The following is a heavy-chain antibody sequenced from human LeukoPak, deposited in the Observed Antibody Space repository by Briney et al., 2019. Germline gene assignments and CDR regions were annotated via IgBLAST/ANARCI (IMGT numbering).Heavy chain of an antibody. CDR1: GFTVSSNY. CDR2: IYSGGST. CDR3: AREKLNWGFVY. Sequence: PGGSLRLSCAASGFTVSSNYMNWVRQAPGKGLEWVSIIYSGGSTYYADSVKGRFTISRDNSKNILYLQMNSLRAEDTAVYYCAREKLNWGFVYWGQGTLVTVSS. D-gene: IGHD3-16*01. V-gene: IGHV3-53*01. J-gene: IGHJ4*02.